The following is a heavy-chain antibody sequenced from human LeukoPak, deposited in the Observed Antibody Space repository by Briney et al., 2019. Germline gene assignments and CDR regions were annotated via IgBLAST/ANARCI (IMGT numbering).Heavy chain of an antibody. D-gene: IGHD2-21*02. Sequence: GGSLRLSCAASGFSFRTFEMNWVRQAPGKGLEWISYISSIGSTVYYADSVKGRFTISRDNAENSLYLQMDSLRAGDTAVYYCARDPDVSWGGDCFSGYFDYWGQGTPVTVSS. V-gene: IGHV3-48*03. J-gene: IGHJ4*02. CDR3: ARDPDVSWGGDCFSGYFDY. CDR2: ISSIGSTV. CDR1: GFSFRTFE.